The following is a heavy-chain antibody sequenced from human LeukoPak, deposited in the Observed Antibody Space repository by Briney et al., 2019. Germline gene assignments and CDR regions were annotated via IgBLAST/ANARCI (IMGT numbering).Heavy chain of an antibody. Sequence: PSETLSLTCSVSGGSLNSYYWSWIRQPPGKGLEWIGYIYTTGRTNYNPSLKSRVTISVDTSNTQFSLKLSSVTAADTAVYYCAKILVSGVWYGFDIWGQGTMVTVSS. D-gene: IGHD5/OR15-5a*01. J-gene: IGHJ3*02. CDR2: IYTTGRT. CDR3: AKILVSGVWYGFDI. V-gene: IGHV4-4*09. CDR1: GGSLNSYY.